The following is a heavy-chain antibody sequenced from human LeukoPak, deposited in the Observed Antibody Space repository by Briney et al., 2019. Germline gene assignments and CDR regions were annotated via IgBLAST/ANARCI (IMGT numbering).Heavy chain of an antibody. CDR1: GYTFTSHY. J-gene: IGHJ4*02. Sequence: ASVKVSCKASGYTFTSHYMHWVRQAPGQGLGWMGIINPSGGSTNYAQKFQGRVTMIRDTSTSTVYMELSSLRSEDTAVYYCAKDSSSSYYFDYWGQGTLVTVSS. CDR3: AKDSSSSYYFDY. V-gene: IGHV1-46*01. D-gene: IGHD6-13*01. CDR2: INPSGGST.